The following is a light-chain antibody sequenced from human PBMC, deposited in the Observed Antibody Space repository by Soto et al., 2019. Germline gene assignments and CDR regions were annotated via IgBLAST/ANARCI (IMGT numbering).Light chain of an antibody. CDR1: QSVISNF. J-gene: IGKJ1*01. CDR2: GAS. Sequence: EIVLTQSPGTLSLSPGERAALSCRASQSVISNFLAWYQQKPGQAPRILIYGASSRAPGIPDRFSGSGSGTDFTLTISILEPEHGAGNFCQQYGNSPTLGQGTRVDIK. V-gene: IGKV3-20*01. CDR3: QQYGNSPT.